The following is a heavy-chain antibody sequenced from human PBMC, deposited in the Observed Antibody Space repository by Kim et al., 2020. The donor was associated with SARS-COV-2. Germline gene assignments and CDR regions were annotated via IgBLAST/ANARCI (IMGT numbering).Heavy chain of an antibody. CDR1: GFTFSSYA. J-gene: IGHJ3*02. CDR3: AKAIAYSGGDCYSDAFDI. V-gene: IGHV3-23*01. D-gene: IGHD2-21*02. CDR2: ISGNGGST. Sequence: GGSLRLSCAASGFTFSSYAMSWVRQAPGKGLEWVSAISGNGGSTYYADSVKGRFTISRDNSKNTLYLQMNSLRAEDTAVYYCAKAIAYSGGDCYSDAFDIWGQGTMVTVSS.